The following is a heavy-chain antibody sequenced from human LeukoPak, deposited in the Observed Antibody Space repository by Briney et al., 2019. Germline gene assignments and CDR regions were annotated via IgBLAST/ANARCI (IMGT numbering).Heavy chain of an antibody. V-gene: IGHV4-39*01. CDR1: GGSISSSSYY. CDR2: IYYSGST. J-gene: IGHJ2*01. CDR3: ARVPLSPYWYFDL. Sequence: KPSETLSLTCTVSGGSISSSSYYWGWIRQPPGKGLEWIGSIYYSGSTYYNPSLKSRVTISVDTSKNQFSLKLSSVTAADTAVYYCARVPLSPYWYFDLWGRGTLVTVSS.